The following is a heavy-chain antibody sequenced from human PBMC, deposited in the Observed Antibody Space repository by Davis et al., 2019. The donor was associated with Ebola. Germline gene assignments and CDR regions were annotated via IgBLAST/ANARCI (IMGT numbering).Heavy chain of an antibody. Sequence: PGGSLRLSCAASGFTFSSYCMHWVRQAPGKGLEWVAVISYDGSNKYYADSVKGRFTISRDNSKNTLYLQMNSLRAEDTAVYYCAKDGGQQLGVYYFDYWGQGTLVTVSS. V-gene: IGHV3-30*18. CDR1: GFTFSSYC. CDR2: ISYDGSNK. CDR3: AKDGGQQLGVYYFDY. D-gene: IGHD6-13*01. J-gene: IGHJ4*02.